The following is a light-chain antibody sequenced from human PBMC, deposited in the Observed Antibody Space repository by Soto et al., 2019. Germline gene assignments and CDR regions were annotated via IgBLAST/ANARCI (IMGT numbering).Light chain of an antibody. CDR3: QQRASWPYT. CDR1: HDVSVS. V-gene: IGKV3-11*01. J-gene: IGKJ2*01. Sequence: ETVLTQSPDTLSLSPGEGATLSFRSSHDVSVSLVWYRQRPGQSPRLLIHDASNRATGISARFSGSGSGTDFTLTIGSLEPEESALYYCQQRASWPYTSGQGTKVDIK. CDR2: DAS.